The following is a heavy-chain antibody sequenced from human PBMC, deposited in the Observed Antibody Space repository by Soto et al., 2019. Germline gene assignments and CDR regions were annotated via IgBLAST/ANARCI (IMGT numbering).Heavy chain of an antibody. D-gene: IGHD3-3*01. CDR1: GFTFSKYT. CDR3: ARDSVFNDFWSGYSP. J-gene: IGHJ5*02. Sequence: GGSLRLSCAACGFTFSKYTINWVRQAPWKGLEWVSSITGNSTYIYYADSLKGRLTISRDNAKNSLYLQLNSLRAEDTAVYYCARDSVFNDFWSGYSPLGQGTLVTVSS. CDR2: ITGNSTYI. V-gene: IGHV3-21*01.